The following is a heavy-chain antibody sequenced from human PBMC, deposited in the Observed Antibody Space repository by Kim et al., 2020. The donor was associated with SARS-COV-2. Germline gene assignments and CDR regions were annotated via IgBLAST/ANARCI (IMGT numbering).Heavy chain of an antibody. CDR1: GGSFSGYY. D-gene: IGHD3-3*01. J-gene: IGHJ4*02. CDR3: ARGYDFWSGYDFDY. Sequence: SETLSLTCAVYGGSFSGYYWSWIRQPPGKGLEWIGEINHSGSTNYNPSLKSRVTISVDTYKNQFSLKLSSVTAADTAVYYCARGYDFWSGYDFDYWGQGTLVTVSS. V-gene: IGHV4-34*01. CDR2: INHSGST.